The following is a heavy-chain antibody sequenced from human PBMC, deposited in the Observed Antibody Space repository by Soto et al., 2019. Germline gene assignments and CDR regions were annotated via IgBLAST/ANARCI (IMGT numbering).Heavy chain of an antibody. J-gene: IGHJ4*02. CDR2: IIPMFGTP. CDR1: GCTFSRNT. Sequence: SVKVSCKASGCTFSRNTISWVRQAPGQGLEWMGGIIPMFGTPNYAQKFQGRVTITADESTSTDYMELNRLKSEDTAVYYCARQFDYDVSGFYDAYWGQGTLVTVSS. CDR3: ARQFDYDVSGFYDAY. D-gene: IGHD3-22*01. V-gene: IGHV1-69*13.